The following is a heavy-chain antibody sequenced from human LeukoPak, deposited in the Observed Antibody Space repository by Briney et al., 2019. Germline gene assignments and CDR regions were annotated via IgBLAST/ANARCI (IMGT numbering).Heavy chain of an antibody. D-gene: IGHD1-1*01. Sequence: GGSLRLSCAASGFTFSGYTMNWVRQAPGKGLEWVSSISSSSSSIYYADSVKGRFTISRDNAKNSLYLQMNSLRAEDTAVYYCARSEYNWNDVIFFDYWGQGTLVTVSS. CDR3: ARSEYNWNDVIFFDY. J-gene: IGHJ4*02. V-gene: IGHV3-21*01. CDR1: GFTFSGYT. CDR2: ISSSSSSI.